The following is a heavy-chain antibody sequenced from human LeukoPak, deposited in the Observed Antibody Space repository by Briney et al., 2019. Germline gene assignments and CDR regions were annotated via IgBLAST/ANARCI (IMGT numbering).Heavy chain of an antibody. D-gene: IGHD3-22*01. V-gene: IGHV3-23*01. CDR3: AKVEHQYYYDSSGRGYYYYMDV. CDR2: ISGRGGST. CDR1: GFTFSSYA. Sequence: PGGSLRLSCAASGFTFSSYAMSWVRPAPGKGLEWVSCISGRGGSTYYADSVKGQFTISRDNSKNTLYLQMNSLRAEDTAVCYCAKVEHQYYYDSSGRGYYYYMDVWGKGTTVTVSS. J-gene: IGHJ6*03.